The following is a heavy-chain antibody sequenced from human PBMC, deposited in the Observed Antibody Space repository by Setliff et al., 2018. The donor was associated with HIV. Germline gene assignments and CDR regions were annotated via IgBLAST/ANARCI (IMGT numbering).Heavy chain of an antibody. Sequence: SVKVSCKTSGDTLSIHPISWVRQAPGRGLDWMGGIIPAFGTANYAQKFQGRVTITADESTSTAYMELSSLRSEDTAVYYCARGYYDSSIDYWGQGTLVTVSS. CDR3: ARGYYDSSIDY. CDR1: GDTLSIHP. J-gene: IGHJ4*02. D-gene: IGHD3-22*01. V-gene: IGHV1-69*13. CDR2: IIPAFGTA.